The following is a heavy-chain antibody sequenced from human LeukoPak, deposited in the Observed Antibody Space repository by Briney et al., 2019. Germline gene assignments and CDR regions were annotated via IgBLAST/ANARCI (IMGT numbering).Heavy chain of an antibody. CDR3: AKDPIAVAGTSDY. D-gene: IGHD6-19*01. CDR2: ISGSGGST. J-gene: IGHJ4*02. CDR1: GFTFSSYA. V-gene: IGHV3-23*01. Sequence: GGSLRLSRAASGFTFSSYAMSWVRQAPGKGLEWVSAISGSGGSTYYADSVKGRFTISRDNSKNTLYLQMNSLRAEDTAAYYCAKDPIAVAGTSDYWGQGTLVTVSS.